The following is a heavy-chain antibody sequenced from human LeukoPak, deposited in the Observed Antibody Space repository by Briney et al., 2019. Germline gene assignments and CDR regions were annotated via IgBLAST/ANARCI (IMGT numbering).Heavy chain of an antibody. J-gene: IGHJ5*02. CDR1: GYTFTSYG. V-gene: IGHV1-18*01. CDR2: ISAYNGNT. Sequence: VASEKVSCKASGYTFTSYGISWVRQAPGQGLEWMGWISAYNGNTNYAQKLQGRVTMTTDTSTSTAYMELRSLRSEDTAVYYCAGQTNPNSITIFGVVTWGQGTLVTVPS. CDR3: AGQTNPNSITIFGVVT. D-gene: IGHD3-3*01.